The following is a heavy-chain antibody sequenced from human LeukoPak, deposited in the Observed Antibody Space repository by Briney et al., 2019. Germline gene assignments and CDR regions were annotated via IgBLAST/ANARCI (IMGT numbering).Heavy chain of an antibody. CDR3: AGTIVGKWAIDY. Sequence: GGSLRLSCAAAGFTFSSYGMHWVRQAPGKGLEWVAVISYDGSNKYYGDSVKGRFTISRDNSKNTLYLQMNSLRAADTAVYYCAGTIVGKWAIDYWGQGILVTVSS. CDR2: ISYDGSNK. V-gene: IGHV3-30*03. CDR1: GFTFSSYG. J-gene: IGHJ4*02. D-gene: IGHD3-22*01.